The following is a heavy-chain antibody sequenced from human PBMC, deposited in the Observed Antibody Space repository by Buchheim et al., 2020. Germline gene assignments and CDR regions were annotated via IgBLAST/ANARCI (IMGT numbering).Heavy chain of an antibody. CDR2: INHSGST. CDR1: GGSFSGYY. V-gene: IGHV4-34*01. D-gene: IGHD2-15*01. J-gene: IGHJ4*02. Sequence: QVQLQQWGAGLLKPSETLSLTCAVYGGSFSGYYWSWIRQPPGKGLEWIGEINHSGSTNYNPSLKSRVTISVDTSKNQFSLKLSSGTAADTAVYYCARGRYWSGGSCYFDYWGQGTL. CDR3: ARGRYWSGGSCYFDY.